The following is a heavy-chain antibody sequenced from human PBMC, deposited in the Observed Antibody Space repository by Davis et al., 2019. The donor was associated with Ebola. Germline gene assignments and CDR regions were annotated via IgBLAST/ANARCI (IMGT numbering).Heavy chain of an antibody. J-gene: IGHJ3*02. CDR1: GGSVSSTTYY. CDR3: VRHPVGLSDAFDI. CDR2: IYYSGTT. V-gene: IGHV4-39*01. D-gene: IGHD1-26*01. Sequence: MPSETLSLTCSVSGGSVSSTTYYWGWIRQPPGKGLEWMGSIYYSGTTYDNPPLKSRVTVSVDRSKNQFSLRLTSVTAADTAVYYYVRHPVGLSDAFDIWGQGRLVAVSS.